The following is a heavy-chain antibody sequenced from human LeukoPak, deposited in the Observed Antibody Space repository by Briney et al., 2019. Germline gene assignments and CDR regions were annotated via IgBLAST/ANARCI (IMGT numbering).Heavy chain of an antibody. J-gene: IGHJ4*02. CDR1: GFIFSNYW. V-gene: IGHV3-7*03. CDR3: ARMSIQLWPFDY. CDR2: INQDGSEK. D-gene: IGHD5-18*01. Sequence: GGSLRLSCAASGFIFSNYWMSWVRQAPGKGLEWVANINQDGSEKYYADSLKGRFTISRDNAKNSLYLQMNSLRAEDTAVYYCARMSIQLWPFDYWGQGTLVTVSS.